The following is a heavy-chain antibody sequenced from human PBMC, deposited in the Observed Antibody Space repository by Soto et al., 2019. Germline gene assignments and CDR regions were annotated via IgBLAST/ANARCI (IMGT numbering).Heavy chain of an antibody. D-gene: IGHD3-22*01. CDR2: IWYDGSNK. CDR1: GFTFSSYG. CDR3: ARQSDYYDSSGYSQTFDY. J-gene: IGHJ4*02. V-gene: IGHV3-33*01. Sequence: QPGGSLRLSCAASGFTFSSYGMHWVRQAPGKGLEWVAVIWYDGSNKYYADSVKGRFTISRDNSKNTLYLQMNSLRAEDTAVYYCARQSDYYDSSGYSQTFDYWGQGTLVTVSS.